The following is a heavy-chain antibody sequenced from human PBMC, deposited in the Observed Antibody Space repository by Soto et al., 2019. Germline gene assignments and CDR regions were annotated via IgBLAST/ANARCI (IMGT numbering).Heavy chain of an antibody. Sequence: PGGSLRLSCAASGFTCNSYWMSWVRQAPGKGLECVANMKQDGSEKYYVDFVRGRFTISRDKAKNSLYLQMNSLRAEDTAVYYCARASYASDLWVPFDIWGQGTMVTVSS. V-gene: IGHV3-7*03. J-gene: IGHJ3*02. CDR3: ARASYASDLWVPFDI. CDR2: MKQDGSEK. CDR1: GFTCNSYW. D-gene: IGHD3-10*01.